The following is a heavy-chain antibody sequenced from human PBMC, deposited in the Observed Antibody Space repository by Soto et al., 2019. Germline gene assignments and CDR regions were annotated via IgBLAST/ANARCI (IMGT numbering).Heavy chain of an antibody. D-gene: IGHD3-16*02. CDR1: GFKFSKYW. CDR3: ARDGLLFSGPYRPSRFDY. CDR2: IKHDTSEA. J-gene: IGHJ4*02. V-gene: IGHV3-7*03. Sequence: EVQLVESGGTLVQPGRSLRLSCAASGFKFSKYWMSWVRQAPGKGLEWVGNIKHDTSEAHYADSVKGRFTITRDNIKNFLFLQMNGLRADDTASYYCARDGLLFSGPYRPSRFDYWGLGTLVTVSS.